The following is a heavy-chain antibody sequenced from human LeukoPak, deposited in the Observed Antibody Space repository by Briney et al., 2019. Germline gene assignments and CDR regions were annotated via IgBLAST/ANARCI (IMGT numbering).Heavy chain of an antibody. Sequence: GGSLRLSCAASGFTFSSYSMNWVRQAPGKGLEWGSYISSSSSTIYYADSVKGRFTISRDNAKNSLYLQMNSLRAEDTAVYYCARDYYYGSSGYSFDYWGQGTLVTVSS. V-gene: IGHV3-48*04. D-gene: IGHD3-22*01. CDR1: GFTFSSYS. CDR3: ARDYYYGSSGYSFDY. CDR2: ISSSSSTI. J-gene: IGHJ4*02.